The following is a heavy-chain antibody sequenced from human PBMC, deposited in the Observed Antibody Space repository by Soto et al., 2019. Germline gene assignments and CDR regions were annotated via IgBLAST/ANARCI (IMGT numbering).Heavy chain of an antibody. Sequence: EVQLVESGGGLVQPGESLRLSCAASGFTFSNYWMHWVRQAPGKGLVWVSRIDSDGSRITYADFVKGRFTISRDNAKNTVYLHMNSLTAEDTAVYYCVRPGLVVAVATREDFWGQGTLVTVSS. D-gene: IGHD2-15*01. CDR1: GFTFSNYW. J-gene: IGHJ4*02. V-gene: IGHV3-74*01. CDR2: IDSDGSRI. CDR3: VRPGLVVAVATREDF.